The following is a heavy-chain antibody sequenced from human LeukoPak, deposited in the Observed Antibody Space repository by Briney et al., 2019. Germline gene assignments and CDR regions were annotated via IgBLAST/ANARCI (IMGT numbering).Heavy chain of an antibody. V-gene: IGHV4-34*01. D-gene: IGHD3-3*01. CDR2: INHSGST. Sequence: SETLSHTCAVSGGSFSSYYWSWIRQTPEKGLEWIGEINHSGSTNYNPSLKSRVTISMDASRDQFSLRLSSVTAADTAVYYCARASCRFCGVDVWGQGTTVTVSS. CDR3: ARASCRFCGVDV. J-gene: IGHJ6*02. CDR1: GGSFSSYY.